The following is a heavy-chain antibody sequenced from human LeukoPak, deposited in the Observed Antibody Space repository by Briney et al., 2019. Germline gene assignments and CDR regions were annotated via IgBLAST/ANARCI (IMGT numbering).Heavy chain of an antibody. Sequence: GGSLRLSCAASGFTFRDYWMSWMRQAPGKGLEWVANIKYDGDEEYYVDSVKGRFIISRDNAKNTLYLQMNSLRAEDTAVYYCATNYYDRSGYPYYFDYWGQGTLVTVSS. CDR1: GFTFRDYW. CDR3: ATNYYDRSGYPYYFDY. CDR2: IKYDGDEE. V-gene: IGHV3-7*01. J-gene: IGHJ4*02. D-gene: IGHD3-22*01.